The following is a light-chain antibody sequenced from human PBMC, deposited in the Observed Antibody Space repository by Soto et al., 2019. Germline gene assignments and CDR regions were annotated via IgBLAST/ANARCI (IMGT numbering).Light chain of an antibody. CDR1: RSVLYASKNINY. CDR2: WAS. Sequence: DIVMTQSPDSLAVSLGERATINCTSSRSVLYASKNINYFAWYQHKSVQPPKLLFYWASTRESGGPDRFSGSGSGADFTLTISRLQPEDVAVYYCQQYKNVPNTFGQGTRVEIK. V-gene: IGKV4-1*01. CDR3: QQYKNVPNT. J-gene: IGKJ2*01.